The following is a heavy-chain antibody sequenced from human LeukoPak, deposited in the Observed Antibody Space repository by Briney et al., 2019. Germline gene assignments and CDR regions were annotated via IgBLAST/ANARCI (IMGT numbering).Heavy chain of an antibody. CDR1: GFNFGEFV. CDR3: SRGFAAD. J-gene: IGHJ4*02. CDR2: IRDKANGGTT. V-gene: IGHV3-49*04. Sequence: GGSLRLSCATSGFNFGEFVVSWVRQAPGTGLEWVGFIRDKANGGTTEYVASVEGRFMIARDDSKGLAYLEMNSLKVDDTGTYYCSRGFAADWGQGALVTVSS. D-gene: IGHD2-15*01.